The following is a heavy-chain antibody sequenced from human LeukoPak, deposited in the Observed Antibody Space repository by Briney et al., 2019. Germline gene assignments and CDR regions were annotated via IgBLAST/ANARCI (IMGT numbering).Heavy chain of an antibody. CDR2: ISTSGTTI. CDR1: GFTFSDYY. Sequence: GGSLRLSCAASGFTFSDYYMTWIRQAPGKGLEWVSYISTSGTTIYYADSVKGRFTISRDNAKNSLYLQMNSLRAEDTAVYYCARDRRGIAAAGPEDQIDYWGQGTLVTVSS. V-gene: IGHV3-11*01. J-gene: IGHJ4*02. D-gene: IGHD6-13*01. CDR3: ARDRRGIAAAGPEDQIDY.